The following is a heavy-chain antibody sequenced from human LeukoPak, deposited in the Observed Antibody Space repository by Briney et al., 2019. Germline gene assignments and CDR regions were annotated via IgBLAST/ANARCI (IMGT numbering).Heavy chain of an antibody. CDR3: ARDVAGSYPFDS. J-gene: IGHJ4*02. CDR1: GGSISSGGYY. V-gene: IGHV4-31*03. Sequence: PSQTLSLTCTVSGGSISSGGYYWSWIRQHPGKGLEWIGYIYYSGSTYYNPSLKSRVTISVDTSKNQFSLKLSSVTAADTAVYYCARDVAGSYPFDSWGQGTLVTVSS. D-gene: IGHD1-26*01. CDR2: IYYSGST.